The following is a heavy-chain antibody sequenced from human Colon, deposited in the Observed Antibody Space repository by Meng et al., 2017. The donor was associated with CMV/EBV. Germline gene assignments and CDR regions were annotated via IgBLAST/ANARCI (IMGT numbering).Heavy chain of an antibody. CDR2: ISDDGINK. Sequence: GGSLRLSCVASAFRFTSYNIHWVRQPLGKGLEWVAMISDDGINKYYGDFVKGRFTVSRDDSKNTVYLQMNGLRGEDTAVYYCARAPPKERHNYYYGMDVWGQGTAVTVSS. J-gene: IGHJ6*02. CDR1: AFRFTSYN. V-gene: IGHV3-30*04. CDR3: ARAPPKERHNYYYGMDV. D-gene: IGHD5-24*01.